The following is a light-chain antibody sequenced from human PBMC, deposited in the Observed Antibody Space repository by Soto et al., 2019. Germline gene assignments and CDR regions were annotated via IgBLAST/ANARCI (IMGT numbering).Light chain of an antibody. Sequence: NFMLTQPHSVSESPGKTVTISCTGSSGSIASNYVQWFQQRPGSAPTTVICEDNKRPSGVPDRFSGSIDSSSNSASLTISGLKTEDEADYYCQSYGDNNQVFGGGTQLTVL. V-gene: IGLV6-57*02. CDR3: QSYGDNNQV. CDR1: SGSIASNY. CDR2: EDN. J-gene: IGLJ3*02.